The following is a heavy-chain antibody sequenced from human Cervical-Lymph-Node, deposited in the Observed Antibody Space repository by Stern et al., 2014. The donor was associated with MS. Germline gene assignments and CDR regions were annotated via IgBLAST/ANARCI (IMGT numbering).Heavy chain of an antibody. CDR2: INTNTGNP. CDR3: AISRVSVAGNYGY. J-gene: IGHJ4*02. V-gene: IGHV7-4-1*02. D-gene: IGHD6-19*01. Sequence: MQLVESGSELKKPGASVKVSCKASGYTFITYAMSWVRQAPGQGLEWMGWINTNTGNPTYAQGFTGRFVFSLDTSVSTAYLEISSLKAEDTAVYYCAISRVSVAGNYGYWGQGTLITVSS. CDR1: GYTFITYA.